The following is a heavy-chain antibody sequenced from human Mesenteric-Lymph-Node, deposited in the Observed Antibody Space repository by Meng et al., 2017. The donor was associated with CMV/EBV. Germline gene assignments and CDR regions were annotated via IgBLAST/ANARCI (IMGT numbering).Heavy chain of an antibody. CDR2: ISVYNGNT. Sequence: ASVKVSCKASGYTSHNYGITWVRQAPGQGLEWLGWISVYNGNTEYAQKVQGRVTMTTDTSTGTVYMELRSLRSDDTAVYYCAKDYYDSGGYYDFWGQGTLVTVSS. CDR1: GYTSHNYG. D-gene: IGHD3-22*01. CDR3: AKDYYDSGGYYDF. J-gene: IGHJ4*02. V-gene: IGHV1-18*01.